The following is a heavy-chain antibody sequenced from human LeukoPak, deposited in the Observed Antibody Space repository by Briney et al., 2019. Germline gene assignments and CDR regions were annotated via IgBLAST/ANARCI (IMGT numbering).Heavy chain of an antibody. CDR2: IWYDGSNK. Sequence: PGGSLRLSCATSGFTFSSYGMHWVRQAPGKGLEWVAVIWYDGSNKYYADSVKGRFTISRDNSKNTLYLQMNSLRAEDTAVYYCARDWNTAMADPWGQGILVTVSS. CDR3: ARDWNTAMADP. CDR1: GFTFSSYG. V-gene: IGHV3-33*01. J-gene: IGHJ5*02. D-gene: IGHD5-18*01.